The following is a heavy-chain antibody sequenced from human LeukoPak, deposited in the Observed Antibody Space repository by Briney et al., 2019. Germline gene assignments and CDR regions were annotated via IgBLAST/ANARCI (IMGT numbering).Heavy chain of an antibody. V-gene: IGHV4-4*07. CDR3: ARSSTFLHAFDI. J-gene: IGHJ3*02. D-gene: IGHD3-16*01. Sequence: SETLSLTCTVSGAAITTYYWSWIRQPAGKGLEWIGRIFTGGTTNYNPSLKSRVTMSVDMSENQRSLKLSSVTAADTAVYYCARSSTFLHAFDIWGQGTMVTVSS. CDR2: IFTGGTT. CDR1: GAAITTYY.